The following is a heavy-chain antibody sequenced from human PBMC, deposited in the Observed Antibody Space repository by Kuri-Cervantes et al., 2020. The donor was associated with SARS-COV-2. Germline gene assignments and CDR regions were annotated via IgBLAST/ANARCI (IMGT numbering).Heavy chain of an antibody. J-gene: IGHJ5*02. CDR2: IYYSGST. V-gene: IGHV4-39*01. CDR3: ARQVMSSITIFGVVITKNWFDP. Sequence: SETLSLTCTVSGGSISSSSYYWGWIRQPPGKGLEWIGSIYYSGSTYYNPSLKSRVTISVDTSKNQFSLKLSSVTAADTAVYYCARQVMSSITIFGVVITKNWFDPWGQGTLVTVSS. CDR1: GGSISSSSYY. D-gene: IGHD3-3*01.